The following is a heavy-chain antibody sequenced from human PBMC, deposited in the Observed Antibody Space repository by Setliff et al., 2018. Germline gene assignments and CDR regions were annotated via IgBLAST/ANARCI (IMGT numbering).Heavy chain of an antibody. J-gene: IGHJ6*03. CDR2: LYYSGNT. V-gene: IGHV4-59*08. CDR1: GGSISSYS. D-gene: IGHD3-10*01. Sequence: KPSETLSLTCNVSGGSISSYSWSWIRQAPGKGLEWIGYLYYSGNTNYNPSLRSRVTVSVDTSRNQFSLKLSSVTAADTAVYYCAKVPITKVYFYMDVWGKGTTVTVSS. CDR3: AKVPITKVYFYMDV.